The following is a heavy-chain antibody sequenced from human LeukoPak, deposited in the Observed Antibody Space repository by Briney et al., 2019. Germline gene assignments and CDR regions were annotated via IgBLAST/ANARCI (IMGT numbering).Heavy chain of an antibody. D-gene: IGHD4-17*01. CDR3: ARGDFWVYGDYWNAFDI. CDR1: GGSISSYY. J-gene: IGHJ3*02. V-gene: IGHV4-4*07. Sequence: SETLSLTCTVSGGSISSYYWSWIRQPAGKGLEWIGRIYTSGSTNYNPSLQSRVTMSADPSTNQFSLKLSSVPAADTAVYYCARGDFWVYGDYWNAFDIWGQGTMVTVSS. CDR2: IYTSGST.